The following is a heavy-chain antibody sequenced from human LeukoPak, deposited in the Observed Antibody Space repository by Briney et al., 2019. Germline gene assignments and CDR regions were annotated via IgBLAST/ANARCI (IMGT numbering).Heavy chain of an antibody. Sequence: GRSLRLSCAASGFTFSSYAMHWVRQAPGKGLEWVAVISYDGSNKYYADSVKGRFTISRDNSKNTLYLQMNSLRAEDTAVYYCARAPIAVERYFDYWGQGTLVTVSS. CDR2: ISYDGSNK. CDR3: ARAPIAVERYFDY. D-gene: IGHD6-19*01. CDR1: GFTFSSYA. V-gene: IGHV3-30*04. J-gene: IGHJ4*02.